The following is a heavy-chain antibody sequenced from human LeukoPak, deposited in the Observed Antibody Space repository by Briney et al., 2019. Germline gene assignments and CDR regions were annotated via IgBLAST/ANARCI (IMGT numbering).Heavy chain of an antibody. J-gene: IGHJ4*02. CDR3: AKVSGPVVPGPYYFDY. CDR2: ISWNSGSI. Sequence: PGRSPRLSCAASGFTFDDYAMHWVRQAPGKGLEWVSGISWNSGSIGYADSVKGRFTISRDNAKNSLYLQMNSLRAEDMASYYCAKVSGPVVPGPYYFDYWGQGTLVTVSS. CDR1: GFTFDDYA. D-gene: IGHD2-15*01. V-gene: IGHV3-9*03.